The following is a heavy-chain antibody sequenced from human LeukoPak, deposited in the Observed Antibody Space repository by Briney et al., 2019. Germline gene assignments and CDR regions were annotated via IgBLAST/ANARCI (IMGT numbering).Heavy chain of an antibody. CDR1: GFTFSSYW. J-gene: IGHJ6*03. CDR2: IKQDGSEK. CDR3: AAGGSGGTVTSKYMDV. V-gene: IGHV3-7*01. D-gene: IGHD4-11*01. Sequence: GGSLRLSCAASGFTFSSYWMSWVRQAPGKGLEWVANIKQDGSEKYYVDSVKGRFTISRDNAKNSLHLQMNSLRAEDTAVYYCAAGGSGGTVTSKYMDVWGKGTTVTVSS.